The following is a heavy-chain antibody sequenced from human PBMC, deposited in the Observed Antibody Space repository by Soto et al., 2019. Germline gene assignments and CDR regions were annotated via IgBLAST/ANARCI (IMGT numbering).Heavy chain of an antibody. CDR1: GFTFSSYS. J-gene: IGHJ5*02. D-gene: IGHD3-3*01. CDR3: ARGLEWFLTSDWFDP. CDR2: ISSSSSYI. V-gene: IGHV3-21*01. Sequence: PGGSLILSCAASGFTFSSYSMNWVRQAPGKGLEWVSSISSSSSYIYYADSVKGRFTISRDNAKNSLYLQMNSLRAEDTAVYYCARGLEWFLTSDWFDPWGQGTLVTVSS.